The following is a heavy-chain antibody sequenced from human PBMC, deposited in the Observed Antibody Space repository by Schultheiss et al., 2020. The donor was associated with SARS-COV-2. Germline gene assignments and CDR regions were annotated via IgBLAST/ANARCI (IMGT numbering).Heavy chain of an antibody. J-gene: IGHJ4*02. CDR3: ASYLLQWLVVY. CDR1: GFTFSSYA. D-gene: IGHD6-19*01. V-gene: IGHV3-30*01. Sequence: GGSLRLSCAASGFTFSSYAMHWVRQAPDKGLEWVAVISYDGSNKYYADSVKGRFTISRDNSKNTLYLQMNSLRAEDTAVYYCASYLLQWLVVYWGQGTLVTVAS. CDR2: ISYDGSNK.